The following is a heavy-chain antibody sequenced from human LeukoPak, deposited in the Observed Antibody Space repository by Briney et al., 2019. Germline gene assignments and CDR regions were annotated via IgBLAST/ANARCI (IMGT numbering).Heavy chain of an antibody. Sequence: SETLSLTCTVSGGSISSYYWSWIRQPPGKGLEWIGYIYYSGSTNYNPSLKSRVTISVDTSKNQFSLKLSSVTAADTAVYYCAGSSSWYVYYYMDVWGKGTTVTISS. D-gene: IGHD6-13*01. CDR2: IYYSGST. V-gene: IGHV4-59*01. CDR3: AGSSSWYVYYYMDV. CDR1: GGSISSYY. J-gene: IGHJ6*03.